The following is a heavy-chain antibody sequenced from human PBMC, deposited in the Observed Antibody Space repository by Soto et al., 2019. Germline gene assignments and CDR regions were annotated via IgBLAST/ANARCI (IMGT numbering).Heavy chain of an antibody. CDR1: GFTFSNFA. CDR3: ARENFYYMDV. CDR2: ISGSGDDT. V-gene: IGHV3-23*01. Sequence: GGSLRLSCVASGFTFSNFAMAWVRQAPGEGLEWVSAISGSGDDTFYADSMKGRFTISRDNAKNTLYLQMNSLRAEDTAVYYCARENFYYMDVWGKGTTVTVSS. J-gene: IGHJ6*03.